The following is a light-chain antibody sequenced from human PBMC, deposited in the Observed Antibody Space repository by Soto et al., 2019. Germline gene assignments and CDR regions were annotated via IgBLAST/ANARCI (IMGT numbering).Light chain of an antibody. CDR2: SDF. Sequence: QSVLTQPPSASGTPGQRVTISCSGSRSNIGSYTVNWYHQLPGTAPKLLIYSDFHRPSGVPDRFSGSKSGTSASLAISGLQSEDEADYYCAAWDDRLNGVVFGGGTKVTVL. V-gene: IGLV1-44*01. CDR3: AAWDDRLNGVV. CDR1: RSNIGSYT. J-gene: IGLJ2*01.